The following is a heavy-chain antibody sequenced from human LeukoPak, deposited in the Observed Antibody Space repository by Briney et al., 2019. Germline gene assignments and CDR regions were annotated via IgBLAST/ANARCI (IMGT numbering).Heavy chain of an antibody. V-gene: IGHV1-46*01. D-gene: IGHD2-2*01. Sequence: ASVKVSCKASGYTFTSYYMHWVRQAPGQGLEWMGIIDPSGGSTRYPQKFQGRVTMTGDTSTSTVYMELSSLRFEDTAVYYCARGSTYCSSISCPMINCGYWGRGTLVTVSS. CDR1: GYTFTSYY. CDR3: ARGSTYCSSISCPMINCGY. CDR2: IDPSGGST. J-gene: IGHJ4*02.